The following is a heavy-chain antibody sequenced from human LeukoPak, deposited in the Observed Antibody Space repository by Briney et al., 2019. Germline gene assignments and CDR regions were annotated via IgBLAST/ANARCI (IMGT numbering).Heavy chain of an antibody. V-gene: IGHV1-8*03. D-gene: IGHD2-15*01. Sequence: ASVKVSCKASGYTFTSYDINWVRQATGQGLEWMGWMNPNSGNTGYAQKFQGRLTITADKSTSTAYMELSSLRSDDTAVYYCASATLRCSGGGCYEMDVWGKGTTVTVSS. J-gene: IGHJ6*04. CDR1: GYTFTSYD. CDR3: ASATLRCSGGGCYEMDV. CDR2: MNPNSGNT.